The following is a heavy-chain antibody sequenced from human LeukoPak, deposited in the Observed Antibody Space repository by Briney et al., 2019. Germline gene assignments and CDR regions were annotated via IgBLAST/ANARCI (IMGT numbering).Heavy chain of an antibody. Sequence: GGSLRLSCAASGFTFSSYAMSWVRQAPGKGLEWVAVISYDGSNKYYADSVKGRFTISRDNSKNTLYLQMNSLRAEDTAVYYCARREAFDIWGQGTMVTVSS. J-gene: IGHJ3*02. V-gene: IGHV3-30*03. CDR2: ISYDGSNK. CDR3: ARREAFDI. CDR1: GFTFSSYA.